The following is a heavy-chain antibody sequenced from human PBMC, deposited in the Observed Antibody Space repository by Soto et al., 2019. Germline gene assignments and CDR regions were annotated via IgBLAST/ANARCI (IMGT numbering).Heavy chain of an antibody. D-gene: IGHD3-22*01. CDR3: ARDQGNYYDSSGYLGHDFNGMDV. Sequence: ASVKVSCKASGYTFTGYYMHWVRQAPGQGLEWMGWINPNSGGTNYAQKFQGWVTMTRDTSISTAYMELSRLRSDDTAVYYCARDQGNYYDSSGYLGHDFNGMDVWGQGTTVTVSS. CDR1: GYTFTGYY. V-gene: IGHV1-2*04. J-gene: IGHJ6*02. CDR2: INPNSGGT.